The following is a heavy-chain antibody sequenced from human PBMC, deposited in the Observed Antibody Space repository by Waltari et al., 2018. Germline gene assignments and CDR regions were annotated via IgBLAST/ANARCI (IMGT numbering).Heavy chain of an antibody. J-gene: IGHJ4*02. Sequence: QVQLQQWGAGLLKPSETLSLTCAVYGGSFSGYYWSWIRQPPGKGLEWIGEINHSGSTSYNPSLKSRVTISVDSSKNQFSLKLSSVTAADTAVYYCARGFLPYYYDSSGYYPPGYWGQGTLVTVSS. CDR1: GGSFSGYY. CDR2: INHSGST. D-gene: IGHD3-22*01. V-gene: IGHV4-34*01. CDR3: ARGFLPYYYDSSGYYPPGY.